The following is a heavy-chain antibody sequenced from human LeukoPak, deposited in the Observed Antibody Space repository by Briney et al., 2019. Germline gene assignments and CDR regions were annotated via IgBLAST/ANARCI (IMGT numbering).Heavy chain of an antibody. J-gene: IGHJ4*02. CDR3: AKHYDFWSGSIDY. CDR2: ISGSGGST. CDR1: GFTLGSYA. D-gene: IGHD3-3*01. Sequence: GGSRRPSGAASGFTLGSYAMSWVRQPPGKGREGVSAISGSGGSTYYADSVKGRFTISRDNSKNTLYLQMNSLRAEDTAVYYCAKHYDFWSGSIDYWGQGTPVTVSS. V-gene: IGHV3-23*01.